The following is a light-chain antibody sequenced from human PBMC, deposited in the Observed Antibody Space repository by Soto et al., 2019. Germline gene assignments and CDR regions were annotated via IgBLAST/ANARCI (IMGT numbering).Light chain of an antibody. Sequence: GASSDVGLYDYVSWYQQHPGKAPQLMIYAVSNRPSGVSNRFSASKSGNTASLFISGLQAEDEADYYCSSYTSDSSYVFGSGTKVIAL. J-gene: IGLJ1*01. CDR2: AVS. V-gene: IGLV2-14*01. CDR3: SSYTSDSSYV. CDR1: SSDVGLYDY.